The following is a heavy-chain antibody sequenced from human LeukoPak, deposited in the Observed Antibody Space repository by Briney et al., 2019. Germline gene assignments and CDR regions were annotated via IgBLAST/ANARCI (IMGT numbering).Heavy chain of an antibody. CDR3: ARDVRTAVTTGY. V-gene: IGHV1-8*01. CDR2: MNPNSGNT. J-gene: IGHJ4*02. D-gene: IGHD4-17*01. Sequence: GASVKVSCKASGYTFTSYDINWVRQATGQGLEWMGWMNPNSGNTGYAQKFQGRVTMTRNTSISTAYMELRSLRSDDTAVYYCARDVRTAVTTGYWGQGTLVTVSS. CDR1: GYTFTSYD.